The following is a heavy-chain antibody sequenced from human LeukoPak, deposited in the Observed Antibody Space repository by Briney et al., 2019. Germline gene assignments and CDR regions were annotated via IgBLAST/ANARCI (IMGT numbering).Heavy chain of an antibody. CDR1: GASISNSYY. CDR3: ARGYDYVWGSYRDENYYFDY. CDR2: TFYSGST. V-gene: IGHV4-39*07. Sequence: NPSETLSLTCTVSGASISNSYYWGWIRQPPGKGLEWTGTTFYSGSTYYNLSLKSRVTISVDTSKNQFSLKLSSVTAADTAVYYCARGYDYVWGSYRDENYYFDYWGQGTLVSVSS. J-gene: IGHJ4*02. D-gene: IGHD3-16*02.